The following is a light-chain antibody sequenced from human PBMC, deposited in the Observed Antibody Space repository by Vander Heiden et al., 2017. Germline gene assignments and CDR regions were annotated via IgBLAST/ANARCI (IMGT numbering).Light chain of an antibody. CDR2: DAT. CDR1: QSISTH. CDR3: QQSFTTPIT. J-gene: IGKJ4*01. Sequence: DIQVTQSPSSLSASVGDRVTIPCRASQSISTHLNWYQQRPGRPPELLIYDATNLESGVPSRFSGSGSGTDFTLTISSLQPEDFATYSCQQSFTTPITFAGGTKVEMK. V-gene: IGKV1-39*01.